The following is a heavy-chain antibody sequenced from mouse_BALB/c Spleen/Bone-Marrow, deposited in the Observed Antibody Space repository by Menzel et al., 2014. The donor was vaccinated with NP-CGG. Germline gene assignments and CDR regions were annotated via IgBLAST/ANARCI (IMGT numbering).Heavy chain of an antibody. CDR3: ARHAYYDQTEVSFVY. J-gene: IGHJ3*01. Sequence: EVKLVESGGGLVKSGGSLKLSCAAPGFTFNNYGMSWVRQTPEKRLEWVATISGGGSYTFYPDSVKGRFTISRDNDKNDLYLQLSSLRPEDTALYYCARHAYYDQTEVSFVYWGQGTLVTVSA. D-gene: IGHD2-4*01. CDR1: GFTFNNYG. CDR2: ISGGGSYT. V-gene: IGHV5-9-2*01.